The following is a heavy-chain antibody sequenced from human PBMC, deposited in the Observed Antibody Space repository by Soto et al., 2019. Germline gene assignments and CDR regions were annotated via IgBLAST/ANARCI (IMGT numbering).Heavy chain of an antibody. Sequence: EVQLLESGGGLVQPGGSLRLSCAASGFTFSSYAMSWVRQAPGKGLEWVSAISGSGGSTYYADSVKGRFTISRDNSKNTLYLQMNSLRAEDTAVYYCAKGKPPHTVGATFSDYWGQGTLVTVSS. J-gene: IGHJ4*02. CDR2: ISGSGGST. V-gene: IGHV3-23*01. CDR3: AKGKPPHTVGATFSDY. CDR1: GFTFSSYA. D-gene: IGHD1-26*01.